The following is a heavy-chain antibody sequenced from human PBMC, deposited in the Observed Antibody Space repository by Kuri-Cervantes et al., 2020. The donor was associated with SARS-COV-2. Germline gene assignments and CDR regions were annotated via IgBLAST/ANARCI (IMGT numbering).Heavy chain of an antibody. J-gene: IGHJ5*02. CDR1: GGTFTGYY. D-gene: IGHD6-19*01. Sequence: ASVKVSCKASGGTFTGYYMHWVRQAPGQGLEWMGWINPNSGGTNYAQKFQGRVTMTRDTSISTAYMELSRLRSDDTAVYYCARGFNSAVAGTYWFDPWGQGTLVTVSS. CDR2: INPNSGGT. V-gene: IGHV1-2*02. CDR3: ARGFNSAVAGTYWFDP.